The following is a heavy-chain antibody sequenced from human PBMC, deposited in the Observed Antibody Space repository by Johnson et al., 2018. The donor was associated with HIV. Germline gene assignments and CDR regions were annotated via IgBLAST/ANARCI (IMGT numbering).Heavy chain of an antibody. J-gene: IGHJ3*02. CDR1: GFTFSDYY. Sequence: QVQLVESGGGLVKPGGSLRLSCAASGFTFSDYYMSWIRQAPGKGLEWVSYIGSSGNTIYYADSVQGRFTISRDNAKNSLYLQLNGMRDEDTAVYYWARVLAAAASAFDIWGQGTMVTVSS. V-gene: IGHV3-11*04. CDR3: ARVLAAAASAFDI. D-gene: IGHD6-13*01. CDR2: IGSSGNTI.